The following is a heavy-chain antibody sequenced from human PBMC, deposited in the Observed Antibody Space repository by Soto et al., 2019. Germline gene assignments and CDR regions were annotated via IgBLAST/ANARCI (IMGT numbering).Heavy chain of an antibody. V-gene: IGHV3-21*01. CDR1: GFNFNSYP. CDR2: ISSSGYI. Sequence: GGSLRLSCSASGFNFNSYPINWVRQAPGKRLEWLSSISSSGYIFSTDSVRGRFTISRDNAKNSVYLQINSLRAEDTAVYFCARDCSGGSCYPGMDVWGQGTTVTVSS. J-gene: IGHJ6*02. CDR3: ARDCSGGSCYPGMDV. D-gene: IGHD2-15*01.